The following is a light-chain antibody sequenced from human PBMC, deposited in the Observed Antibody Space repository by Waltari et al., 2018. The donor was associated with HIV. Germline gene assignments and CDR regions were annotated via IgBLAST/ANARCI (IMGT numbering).Light chain of an antibody. CDR3: SSYTSSSTLV. J-gene: IGLJ2*01. CDR2: EVS. Sequence: QSALTQPASVSGSPGQSITISCPGTSSDVWGYTYVSWYQQHPGKAPKPMIYEVSNRPSGVSNRFSGSKSGNTASLTISGLQAEDEADYYCSSYTSSSTLVFGGGTKLTVL. V-gene: IGLV2-14*01. CDR1: SSDVWGYTY.